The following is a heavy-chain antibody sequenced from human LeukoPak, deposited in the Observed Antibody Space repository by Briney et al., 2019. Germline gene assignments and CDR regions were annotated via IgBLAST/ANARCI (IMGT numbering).Heavy chain of an antibody. Sequence: GGSLRLSCAASGFIFTYYGFHWVRQAPGKGLEWVAAIWSDSTNMFYAQSVKGRFIIQRDDYQNTVYLEMSSLRAEDTAVYYCTKDAQRGFDYSNSFQFWGQGSLVTVSS. D-gene: IGHD4-11*01. CDR2: IWSDSTNM. CDR1: GFIFTYYG. CDR3: TKDAQRGFDYSNSFQF. V-gene: IGHV3-33*06. J-gene: IGHJ4*02.